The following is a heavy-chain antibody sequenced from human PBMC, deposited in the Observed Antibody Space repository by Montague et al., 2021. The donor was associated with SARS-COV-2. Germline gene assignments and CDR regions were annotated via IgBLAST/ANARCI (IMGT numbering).Heavy chain of an antibody. CDR1: GGSFSNHY. CDR2: SNERGIT. CDR3: ARGTLSVSMALVVLLGGLYYFDS. Sequence: SETLSLTCAVYGGSFSNHYWSWIRQPPGKGLEWIGESNERGITNXNPSLQSRVTISVDTSKNQFSLRLRSVAAADTAVYYCARGTLSVSMALVVLLGGLYYFDSWGQGTLVAVSS. V-gene: IGHV4-34*01. J-gene: IGHJ4*02. D-gene: IGHD4/OR15-4a*01.